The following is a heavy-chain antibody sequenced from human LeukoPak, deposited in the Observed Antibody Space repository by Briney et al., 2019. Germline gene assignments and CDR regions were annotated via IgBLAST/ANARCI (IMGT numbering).Heavy chain of an antibody. V-gene: IGHV4-39*01. CDR3: ARRPYYDILTGYYTCFDS. Sequence: SETLSLACTVSGASISTSTYYWGWICQPPGKGLEWIGTFYYGGTTYYNPSLKSRVTISGDTSKNQFSLKLSSVTAADTAVYYCARRPYYDILTGYYTCFDSWGQGTLVTVSS. D-gene: IGHD3-9*01. J-gene: IGHJ4*02. CDR1: GASISTSTYY. CDR2: FYYGGTT.